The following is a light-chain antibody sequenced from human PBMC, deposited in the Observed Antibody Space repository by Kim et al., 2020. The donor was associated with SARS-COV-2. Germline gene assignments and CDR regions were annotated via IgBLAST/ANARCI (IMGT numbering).Light chain of an antibody. Sequence: AIQLTQSPSSLSASVGDRVTITCRASQGIRNVLAWYQQKPGKPPTLLIYSDSSLQSGIPSRFSGSGSGTDFTLTISSLQPEDFATYYCQHFHSYPLTFGQGTRLEIK. CDR2: SDS. J-gene: IGKJ5*01. V-gene: IGKV1-13*02. CDR3: QHFHSYPLT. CDR1: QGIRNV.